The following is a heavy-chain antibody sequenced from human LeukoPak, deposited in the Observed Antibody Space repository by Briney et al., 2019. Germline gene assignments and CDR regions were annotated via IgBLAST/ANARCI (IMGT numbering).Heavy chain of an antibody. D-gene: IGHD4-17*01. CDR1: GGSISSSSYY. J-gene: IGHJ5*02. CDR2: IYYSGST. V-gene: IGHV4-39*01. Sequence: PSETLSLTCTVSGGSISSSSYYWGWIRQPPGKGLEWIGSIYYSGSTYYNPSLKSRATIYVDTSKNQFSLKLRSVTAADTAVYYCARHCLVAYGDYIWFDPWGQGTLVTVSS. CDR3: ARHCLVAYGDYIWFDP.